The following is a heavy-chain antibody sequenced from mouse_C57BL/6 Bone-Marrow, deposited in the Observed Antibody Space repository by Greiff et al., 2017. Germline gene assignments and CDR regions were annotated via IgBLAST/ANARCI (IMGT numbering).Heavy chain of an antibody. CDR1: GFTFSNYW. D-gene: IGHD2-3*01. V-gene: IGHV6-3*01. Sequence: EVKVVESGGGLVQPGGSMKLSCVASGFTFSNYWMNWVRQSPEKGLEWVAQIRLKSDNYATDYAESVKGRFTISRDDSKSSVYLQMNNLRAEDTGIYYCTDDGSPYYFDDWGQGTTLTVSS. CDR3: TDDGSPYYFDD. CDR2: IRLKSDNYAT. J-gene: IGHJ2*01.